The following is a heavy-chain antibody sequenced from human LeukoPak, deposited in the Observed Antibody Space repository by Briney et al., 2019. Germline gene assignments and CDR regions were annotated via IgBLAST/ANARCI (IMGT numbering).Heavy chain of an antibody. Sequence: PGGSLRLSCAASGFTFSSYWMHWVRQAPGKGLEWIGEINHSGSTNYNPSLKSRVTISVDTSKNQFSLKLSSVTAADTAVYYCARRLAVALAFDPWGQGTLVTVSS. V-gene: IGHV4-34*01. J-gene: IGHJ5*02. CDR2: INHSGST. D-gene: IGHD6-19*01. CDR1: GFTFSSYW. CDR3: ARRLAVALAFDP.